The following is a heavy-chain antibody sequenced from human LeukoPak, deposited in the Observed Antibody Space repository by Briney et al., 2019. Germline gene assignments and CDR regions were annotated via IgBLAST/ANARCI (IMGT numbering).Heavy chain of an antibody. V-gene: IGHV3-30*04. CDR2: ISYDGSNK. D-gene: IGHD1-1*01. Sequence: GGSLRLSCAASGFTFSSYAMHWVRPAPGKGLEWVALISYDGSNKYFADSVKGRFTISRDNAKNSLYLQMNSLRAEDTAVYYCARGLERANYYYYYMDVWGKGTTVTISS. CDR1: GFTFSSYA. CDR3: ARGLERANYYYYYMDV. J-gene: IGHJ6*03.